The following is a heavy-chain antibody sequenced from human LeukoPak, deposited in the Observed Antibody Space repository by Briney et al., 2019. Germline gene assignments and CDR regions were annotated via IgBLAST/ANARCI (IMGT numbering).Heavy chain of an antibody. J-gene: IGHJ6*03. Sequence: PSETLSLTCTVSGGSISSGTYYWSWIRQPAGKGLEWIGRIYTSGSTNYNPSLKSRVTMSVDTSKNQFSLKLSSVTAADTAVYYCARDRSSWYDYYYYMDVWGKGTTVTISS. CDR2: IYTSGST. CDR3: ARDRSSWYDYYYYMDV. CDR1: GGSISSGTYY. D-gene: IGHD6-13*01. V-gene: IGHV4-61*02.